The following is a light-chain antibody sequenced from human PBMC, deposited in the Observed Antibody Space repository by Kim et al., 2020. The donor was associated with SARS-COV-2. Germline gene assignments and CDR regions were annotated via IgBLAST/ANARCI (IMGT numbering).Light chain of an antibody. CDR3: QHHHNFPIT. J-gene: IGKJ5*01. Sequence: DIQMTQSPSSLSASVGDRITITCQASRDISNHLNWYQQKPGKAPKILIYAASTLEAGVPSRFSGSGSGTHFTFTISNLQPGDVATYYSQHHHNFPITFGQGTRLEIK. CDR2: AAS. CDR1: RDISNH. V-gene: IGKV1-33*01.